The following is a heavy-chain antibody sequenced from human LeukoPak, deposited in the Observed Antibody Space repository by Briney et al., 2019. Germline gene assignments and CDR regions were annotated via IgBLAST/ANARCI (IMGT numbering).Heavy chain of an antibody. CDR3: ARQGIAVAACY. CDR1: GYSFTHYW. Sequence: RGESLKISCKASGYSFTHYWIAWVRQMPEKGLEWMGIIYPGDSNTRYSPSFEGQVTISADKSIRTAYLQWSNLKASDTAMYYCARQGIAVAACYWGQGTLVTVSS. CDR2: IYPGDSNT. D-gene: IGHD6-19*01. V-gene: IGHV5-51*01. J-gene: IGHJ4*02.